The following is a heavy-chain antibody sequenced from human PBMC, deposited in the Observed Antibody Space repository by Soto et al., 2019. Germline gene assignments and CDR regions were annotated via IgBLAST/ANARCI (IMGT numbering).Heavy chain of an antibody. CDR1: GFTFSSYG. J-gene: IGHJ4*02. Sequence: ESGGGVVQPGRSLRLSCAASGFTFSSYGMHWVRQAPGKGLEWVAVIWYDGSNKYYADSVKGRFTISRDNSKNTLYLQMNSLRAEDTAVYYCARELFPILEWLGSGFDYWGQGTLVTVSS. V-gene: IGHV3-33*01. CDR3: ARELFPILEWLGSGFDY. CDR2: IWYDGSNK. D-gene: IGHD3-3*01.